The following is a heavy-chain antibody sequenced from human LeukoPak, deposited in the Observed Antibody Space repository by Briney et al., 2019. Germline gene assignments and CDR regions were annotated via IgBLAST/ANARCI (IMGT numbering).Heavy chain of an antibody. CDR2: INAGNGNT. CDR3: ATGIAAAGTQNAFDI. D-gene: IGHD6-13*01. CDR1: EYTSTSYA. Sequence: ASVKVSCKASEYTSTSYAMHWVRQAPGQRLEWMGWINAGNGNTKYSQKFQGRVTITRDTSASTAYMELSSLRSEDTAVYYCATGIAAAGTQNAFDIWGQGTMVTVSS. V-gene: IGHV1-3*01. J-gene: IGHJ3*02.